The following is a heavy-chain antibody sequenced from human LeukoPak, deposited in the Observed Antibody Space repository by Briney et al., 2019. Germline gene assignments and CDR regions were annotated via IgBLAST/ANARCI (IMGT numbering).Heavy chain of an antibody. Sequence: PGGSLRLSCAASGFTFSSYSMNWVRQAPGKGLEWVSSISSSSSYIYYADSVKGRFTISRDNAKNSLYLQMNSLRAEDTAVYYCARDPPGRIAAAGTLPIDYWGQGTLVTVSS. J-gene: IGHJ4*02. CDR1: GFTFSSYS. CDR2: ISSSSSYI. CDR3: ARDPPGRIAAAGTLPIDY. V-gene: IGHV3-21*01. D-gene: IGHD6-13*01.